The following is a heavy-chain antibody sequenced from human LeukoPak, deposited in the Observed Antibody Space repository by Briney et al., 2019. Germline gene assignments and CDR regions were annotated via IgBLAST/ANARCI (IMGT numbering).Heavy chain of an antibody. Sequence: GGSLRLSCAASGYTFSSYSMNWVRQAPGKGLEWVSSISSSSSYIYYADSVKGRFTISRDNAKNSLYLQMNSLRAEDTAVYYCARDPGTGIDYWGQGTLVTVSS. V-gene: IGHV3-21*01. CDR1: GYTFSSYS. D-gene: IGHD3/OR15-3a*01. J-gene: IGHJ4*02. CDR2: ISSSSSYI. CDR3: ARDPGTGIDY.